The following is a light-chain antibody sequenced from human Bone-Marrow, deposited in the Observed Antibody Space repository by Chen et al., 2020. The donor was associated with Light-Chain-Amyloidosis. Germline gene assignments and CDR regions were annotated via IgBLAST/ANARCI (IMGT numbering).Light chain of an antibody. CDR2: GDT. V-gene: IGLV3-25*03. CDR1: DLPTKY. J-gene: IGLJ2*01. Sequence: SYELTQPPSVSVSPGQTARITCSGDDLPTKYAYWYQQKPGQAPVLVIHGDTERPSGISVRFSGTSSGRTATLTISGVQAEDEADYHCQSADSSGTYEVIFGGGTKLTVL. CDR3: QSADSSGTYEVI.